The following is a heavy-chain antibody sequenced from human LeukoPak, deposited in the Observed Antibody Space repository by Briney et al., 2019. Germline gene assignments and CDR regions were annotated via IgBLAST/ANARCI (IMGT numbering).Heavy chain of an antibody. V-gene: IGHV3-11*01. J-gene: IGHJ6*02. CDR1: GFTFSDYY. D-gene: IGHD3-3*01. CDR3: ARDNRFLEEDYDGMDV. CDR2: ISSSGSTI. Sequence: GGSLRLSCTASGFTFSDYYMSWIRQAPGKGLEWVSYISSSGSTIYYADSVKGRFTISRDNAKNSLYLQMNSLRAEDTAVYYCARDNRFLEEDYDGMDVWGQGTTVTVSS.